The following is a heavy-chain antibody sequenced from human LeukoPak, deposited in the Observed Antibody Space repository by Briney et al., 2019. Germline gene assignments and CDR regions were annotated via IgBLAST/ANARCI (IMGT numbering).Heavy chain of an antibody. D-gene: IGHD3-10*01. V-gene: IGHV4-59*01. CDR2: IYYSGST. CDR1: GGSSSSYY. J-gene: IGHJ4*02. Sequence: SETLSLTCTVSGGSSSSYYWSWIRQPPGKGLEWIGYIYYSGSTNYIPSLKSRVTISVDTSKNQFSLKLSSVTAADTAVYYCARLTYGSGSYYKPKFDYWGQGTLVTVSS. CDR3: ARLTYGSGSYYKPKFDY.